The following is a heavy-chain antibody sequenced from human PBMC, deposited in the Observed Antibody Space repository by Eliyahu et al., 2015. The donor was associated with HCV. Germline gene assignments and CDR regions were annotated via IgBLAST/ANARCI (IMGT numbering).Heavy chain of an antibody. CDR2: VTWDGSST. J-gene: IGHJ4*02. CDR3: AKARRGHTWSGTDFDW. Sequence: EVHLVESGGTVIQPGGSLRLSCAASGFTFDDFTMHWIRQSPGRGLEWVSLVTWDGSSTFYGDSVMGRFTISRDNNRDSLFLQMDSLRTEDSALYYCAKARRGHTWSGTDFDWWGQGTLVIVSS. D-gene: IGHD1-1*01. CDR1: GFTFDDFT. V-gene: IGHV3-43*01.